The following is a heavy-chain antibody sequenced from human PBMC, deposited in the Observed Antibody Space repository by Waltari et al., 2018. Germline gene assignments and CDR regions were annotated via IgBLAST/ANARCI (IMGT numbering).Heavy chain of an antibody. V-gene: IGHV3-33*01. CDR1: GFTFSSYG. D-gene: IGHD4-17*01. Sequence: QVQLVESGGGVVQPGRSLRLSCAASGFTFSSYGMHWVRQAPGKGREWVAVIWYDGSKKYYADSVNGRLTISRDSSKNTLYLQMNSLRAEDTAVYYCARRGRMTTVTIYYYYGMDVWGQGTTVTVSS. CDR3: ARRGRMTTVTIYYYYGMDV. J-gene: IGHJ6*02. CDR2: IWYDGSKK.